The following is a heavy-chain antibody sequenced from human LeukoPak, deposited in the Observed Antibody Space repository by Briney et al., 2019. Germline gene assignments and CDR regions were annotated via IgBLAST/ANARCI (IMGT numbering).Heavy chain of an antibody. CDR2: IYYSGST. CDR1: GGSISSYY. Sequence: SETLSLTCTVSGGSISSYYWSWIRQPPGKGLEWIGYIYYSGSTNYNPSLKSRVTISVDTSKNQFSLKLSSVTAADTAVYYCARAVPTPQYCGGDCYSDGFDYWGQGTLVTVSS. D-gene: IGHD2-21*02. J-gene: IGHJ4*02. CDR3: ARAVPTPQYCGGDCYSDGFDY. V-gene: IGHV4-59*01.